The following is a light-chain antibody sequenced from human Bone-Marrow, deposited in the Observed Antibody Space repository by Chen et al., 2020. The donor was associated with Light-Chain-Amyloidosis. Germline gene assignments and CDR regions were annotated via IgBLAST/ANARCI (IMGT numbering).Light chain of an antibody. Sequence: SYVLTQTPSVSVAPGKTARITCGGDNIGSYNVHWYQQKPGQAPALVVYDDVDRPSGLPERFSGTNSWNTATLTISRVEAGDEADYYCPVWDSGSDHVVLGGGTKVTVL. V-gene: IGLV3-21*03. J-gene: IGLJ2*01. CDR3: PVWDSGSDHVV. CDR1: NIGSYN. CDR2: DDV.